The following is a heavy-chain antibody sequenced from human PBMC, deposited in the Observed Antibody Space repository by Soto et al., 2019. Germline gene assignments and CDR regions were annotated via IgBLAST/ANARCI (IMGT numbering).Heavy chain of an antibody. CDR3: ARREVRGNQQT. Sequence: SETLSLTCTVSGGSISSSSYYWGWIRQPPGKGLEWIGSIYYSGSTYYNPSLKSRVTISVDTSKNQFSLKLSSVTAADTAVYYCARREVRGNQQTWGQGTLVTVSS. CDR1: GGSISSSSYY. CDR2: IYYSGST. V-gene: IGHV4-39*01. J-gene: IGHJ5*02. D-gene: IGHD3-10*01.